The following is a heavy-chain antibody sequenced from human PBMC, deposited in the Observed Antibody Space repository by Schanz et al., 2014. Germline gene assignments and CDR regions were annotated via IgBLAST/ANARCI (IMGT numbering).Heavy chain of an antibody. J-gene: IGHJ4*02. V-gene: IGHV1-24*01. CDR1: GYTVSALA. D-gene: IGHD2-21*01. Sequence: QVQLLQSGSEVKKPGASVKVSCEISGYTVSALAMHWVRQAPGKGLEWLGGFDVEDGETIYAQKFQGRVTMTEDTSTGTAYMELRSLTSEDTAGYYCATGPHIVVAFDYWGQGTLDTVSS. CDR3: ATGPHIVVAFDY. CDR2: FDVEDGET.